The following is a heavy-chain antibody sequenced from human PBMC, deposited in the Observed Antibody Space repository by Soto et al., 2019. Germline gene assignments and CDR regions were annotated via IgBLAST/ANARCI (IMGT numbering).Heavy chain of an antibody. J-gene: IGHJ5*02. D-gene: IGHD3-10*01. CDR1: GGTFSSYA. CDR2: IIPIFGTA. CDR3: ARDLWFGELIPTNWFDP. V-gene: IGHV1-69*01. Sequence: QVQLVQSGAEVKKPGSSVKVSCKASGGTFSSYAISWVRQAPGQGLEWMGGIIPIFGTANYAQKFQGRVTITADESTSTAYMELSSLRSEDTAVYYCARDLWFGELIPTNWFDPWGKGTLVTVSS.